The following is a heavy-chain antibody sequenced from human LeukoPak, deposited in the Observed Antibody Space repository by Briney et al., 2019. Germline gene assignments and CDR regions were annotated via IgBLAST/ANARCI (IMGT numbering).Heavy chain of an antibody. Sequence: GGPLTLSCAASGFTFSTYWMHWARQSPGKALVCVARIKGDGSSTIYADSVKGRFTISRDNSKNTLYLQTSSLRDEDTAVYYCARASTTVPNLLDHWGRGTLVTVSS. CDR1: GFTFSTYW. CDR2: IKGDGSST. V-gene: IGHV3-74*01. D-gene: IGHD4-17*01. J-gene: IGHJ4*02. CDR3: ARASTTVPNLLDH.